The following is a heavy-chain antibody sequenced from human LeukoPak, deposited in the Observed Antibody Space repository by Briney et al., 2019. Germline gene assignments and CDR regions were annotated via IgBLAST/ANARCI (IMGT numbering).Heavy chain of an antibody. D-gene: IGHD3-22*01. CDR2: IIPIFGTA. CDR1: GGTFSSYA. CDR3: ARGNYYDSSGYSDY. Sequence: SVKVSCKASGGTFSSYAISWVRQAPGQGLEWMGGIIPIFGTANYAQKFQGRVTITADKSTSTAYMELSSLRSEDTAVYYRARGNYYDSSGYSDYWGQGTLVAVSS. J-gene: IGHJ4*02. V-gene: IGHV1-69*06.